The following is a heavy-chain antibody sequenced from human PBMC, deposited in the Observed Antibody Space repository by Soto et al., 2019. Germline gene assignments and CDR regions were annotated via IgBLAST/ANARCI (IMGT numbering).Heavy chain of an antibody. CDR3: ARSVEGHFDY. CDR2: ITSDTKTI. Sequence: EVQLVDSGGGLVQREGSLRLSCVASGFTFSVYSMNWVRQAPGKGLEWFSYITSDTKTINYAESVKGRFTISRDNAKNSVYLQMNSLRDKDTAVYYCARSVEGHFDYWGQGTVVTVSS. J-gene: IGHJ4*02. V-gene: IGHV3-48*02. CDR1: GFTFSVYS. D-gene: IGHD6-19*01.